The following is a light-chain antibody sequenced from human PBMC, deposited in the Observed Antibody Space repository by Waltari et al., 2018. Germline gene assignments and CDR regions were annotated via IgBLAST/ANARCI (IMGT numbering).Light chain of an antibody. V-gene: IGLV4-69*01. Sequence: QPVLTQSPSASASLGASVTLTCTLSSEHSSYVIAWHQQQPEKGPPYLMKVHTDGSHIKGGGLPVRFSGSSSGAERSLIISSLQSEDEADYYCQTWGSGSQVFGGGTKLTVL. J-gene: IGLJ3*02. CDR1: SEHSSYV. CDR3: QTWGSGSQV. CDR2: VHTDGSH.